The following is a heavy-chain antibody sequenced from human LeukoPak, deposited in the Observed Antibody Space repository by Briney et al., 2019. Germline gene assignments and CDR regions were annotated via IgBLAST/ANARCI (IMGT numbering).Heavy chain of an antibody. D-gene: IGHD3/OR15-3a*01. CDR1: GGTFSDDA. Sequence: ASVKVSCKASGGTFSDDAISWVRQAPGQGLEWMGRVIPTLGIALYAQRFKGRVTITADKSTSTAYMELSSLTFEDTAVYFCARDLVCTVNCKDSWGQGTLVTVSS. CDR3: ARDLVCTVNCKDS. J-gene: IGHJ5*01. CDR2: VIPTLGIA. V-gene: IGHV1-69*04.